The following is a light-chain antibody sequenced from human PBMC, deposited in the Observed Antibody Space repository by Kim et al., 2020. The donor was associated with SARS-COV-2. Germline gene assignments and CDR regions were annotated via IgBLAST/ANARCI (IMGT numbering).Light chain of an antibody. CDR1: QSVSTI. J-gene: IGKJ4*01. Sequence: ETVLTQSPVPLSVSPGESATLSCRASQSVSTILAWYQQKPGQAPRLLIHDASTRATGIPARFSGSGSGTEFTLTISSLQSDDSAVYFCQQYNSWPLTFGGGTKVDIK. CDR3: QQYNSWPLT. V-gene: IGKV3-15*01. CDR2: DAS.